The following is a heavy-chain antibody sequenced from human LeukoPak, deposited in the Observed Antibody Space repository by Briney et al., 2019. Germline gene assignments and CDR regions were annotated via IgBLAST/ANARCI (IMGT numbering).Heavy chain of an antibody. CDR1: GFTFTSSV. CDR3: AARYSGYEIDY. V-gene: IGHV1-58*02. D-gene: IGHD5-12*01. J-gene: IGHJ4*02. Sequence: SVKVSCKASGFTFTSSVMQWVRQARGQRLEWIGWIVVGSGNTNYAQKFQERVTITRDMSTSTAYMELSSLRSEDTAAYYCAARYSGYEIDYWGQGTLVTVSS. CDR2: IVVGSGNT.